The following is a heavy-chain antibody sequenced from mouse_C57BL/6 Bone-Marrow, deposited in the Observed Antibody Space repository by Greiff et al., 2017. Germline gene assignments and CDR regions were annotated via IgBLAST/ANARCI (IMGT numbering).Heavy chain of an antibody. J-gene: IGHJ2*01. CDR2: IDPSDSYT. CDR3: ARGRRDGYGYYFDY. V-gene: IGHV1-59*01. D-gene: IGHD2-2*01. CDR1: GYTFTSYW. Sequence: QVQLQQPGAELVRPGTSVKLSCKASGYTFTSYWMHWVKQRPGQGLEWIGVIDPSDSYTNYNQKFKGKATLTVDTSSSTAYMQLSSLTSEDSAVYYCARGRRDGYGYYFDYWGQGTTLTVSS.